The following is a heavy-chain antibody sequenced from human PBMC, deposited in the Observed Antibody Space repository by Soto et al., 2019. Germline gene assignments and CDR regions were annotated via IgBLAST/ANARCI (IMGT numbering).Heavy chain of an antibody. CDR1: GFNFRSTA. CDR3: AKGGDYDLDFDT. V-gene: IGHV3-23*01. D-gene: IGHD2-21*02. CDR2: ISGAGDSP. Sequence: GGSLRLSCAASGFNFRSTAMSWVRQPPGKGLEWVSAISGAGDSPFYADSVKGRFTISRDNSKNMLYLYINSLRAEDTAMYYCAKGGDYDLDFDTWGQGTPVTVSS. J-gene: IGHJ4*02.